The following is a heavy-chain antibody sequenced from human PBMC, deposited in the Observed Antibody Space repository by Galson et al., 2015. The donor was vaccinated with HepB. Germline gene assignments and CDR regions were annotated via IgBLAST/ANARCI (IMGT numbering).Heavy chain of an antibody. V-gene: IGHV3-48*04. CDR3: ARDRVARQLVRLNLFDY. D-gene: IGHD6-13*01. CDR1: GFTFSSYS. CDR2: ISSSSSTI. Sequence: SLRLSCAASGFTFSSYSMNWVRQAPGKGLEWVSYISSSSSTIYYADSVKGRFTISRDNAKNSLYLQMNSLRAEDTAVYYCARDRVARQLVRLNLFDYWGQGTLVTVSS. J-gene: IGHJ4*02.